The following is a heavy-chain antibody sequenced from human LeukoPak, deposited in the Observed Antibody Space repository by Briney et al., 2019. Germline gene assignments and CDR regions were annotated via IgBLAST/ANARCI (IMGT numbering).Heavy chain of an antibody. J-gene: IGHJ5*02. CDR3: ARGDYVWGSYRYFDWFDP. CDR2: IYYSGST. Sequence: SETLSLTCTVSGGSISNGDHYWSWVRQHPGKGLEWIGHIYYSGSTYYNPSLKSRGIISVETSKNQFSLKLSSVTAADTAVYYCARGDYVWGSYRYFDWFDPWGQGTLVTVSS. D-gene: IGHD3-16*02. CDR1: GGSISNGDHY. V-gene: IGHV4-31*03.